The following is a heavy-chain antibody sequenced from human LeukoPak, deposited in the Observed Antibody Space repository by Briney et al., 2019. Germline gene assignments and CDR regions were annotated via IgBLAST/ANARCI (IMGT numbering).Heavy chain of an antibody. CDR3: ARGPQPPHGKILFRHHGKDL. D-gene: IGHD1-14*01. CDR2: IGTKGGST. Sequence: GGSLRLSCAASGFIFSSFAMHWVRQAPGKGLEYVSGIGTKGGSTYYANSVKGRFTISRDNSKNTLYLQMGSLGAEDMAVYYCARGPQPPHGKILFRHHGKDLRGQGTTVTASS. CDR1: GFIFSSFA. J-gene: IGHJ6*02. V-gene: IGHV3-64*01.